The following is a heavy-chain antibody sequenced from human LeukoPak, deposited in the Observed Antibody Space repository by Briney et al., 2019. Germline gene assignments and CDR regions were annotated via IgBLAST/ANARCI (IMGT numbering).Heavy chain of an antibody. D-gene: IGHD4-17*01. V-gene: IGHV1-18*01. CDR3: ARDFLPLTVTTKQVFDY. Sequence: ASVKVSCKASGYTFTSYGISWVRQAPGQGLEWMGWISAYNGNTNYAQKLQGRVTMTTDTSTSTAYMELRSLRSDDTAVYYCARDFLPLTVTTKQVFDYWGQGTLVTVSS. CDR1: GYTFTSYG. CDR2: ISAYNGNT. J-gene: IGHJ4*02.